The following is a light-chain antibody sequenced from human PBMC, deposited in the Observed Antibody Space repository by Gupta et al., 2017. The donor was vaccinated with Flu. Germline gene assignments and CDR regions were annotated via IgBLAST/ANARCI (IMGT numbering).Light chain of an antibody. J-gene: IGKJ2*01. Sequence: TLFSSSVGRATLTSRAGNKVSNNYLAWYQQKPGQAPRLLIYDASRWATGIPDRFSGSGSGTDFTLTITRLEPEDIAVYYCQQFGSSLHTFGQGTKLDIK. CDR1: NKVSNNY. CDR2: DAS. V-gene: IGKV3-20*01. CDR3: QQFGSSLHT.